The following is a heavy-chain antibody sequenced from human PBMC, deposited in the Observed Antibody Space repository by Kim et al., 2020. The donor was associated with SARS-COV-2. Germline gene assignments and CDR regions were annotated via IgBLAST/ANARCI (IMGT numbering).Heavy chain of an antibody. CDR1: GFTFSSYS. V-gene: IGHV3-48*02. Sequence: GGSLRLSCAASGFTFSSYSMNWVRQAPGKGLEWVSYISSSSSTIYYADSVKGRFTISRDNAKNSLYLQMNSLRDEDTAVYYCASNYDFWSGYYTSYYYYGMDVWGQGTTVTVSS. D-gene: IGHD3-3*01. CDR2: ISSSSSTI. J-gene: IGHJ6*02. CDR3: ASNYDFWSGYYTSYYYYGMDV.